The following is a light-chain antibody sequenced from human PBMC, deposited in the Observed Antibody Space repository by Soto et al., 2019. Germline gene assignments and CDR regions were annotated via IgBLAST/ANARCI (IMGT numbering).Light chain of an antibody. Sequence: QSVLTQPASVSGSPGQSITISCTGTSSDVGGYNSVSWYQQHPGKAPKLMIYNVSNRPSGISDRFSGSGSGNTASLTISGLQAEDEADYYCSSYTSSSTYVFGTGTKLTVL. CDR2: NVS. V-gene: IGLV2-14*03. J-gene: IGLJ1*01. CDR1: SSDVGGYNS. CDR3: SSYTSSSTYV.